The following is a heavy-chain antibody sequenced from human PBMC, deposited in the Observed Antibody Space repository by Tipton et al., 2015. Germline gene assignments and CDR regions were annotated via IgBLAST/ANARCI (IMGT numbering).Heavy chain of an antibody. J-gene: IGHJ4*02. CDR1: GFTFSRSW. V-gene: IGHV3-7*01. CDR2: IKDDGSEA. D-gene: IGHD3-22*01. CDR3: ARGGDYDDSSGEFDY. Sequence: SLRLSCEASGFTFSRSWMTWVRQAPGKGLEWLGNIKDDGSEAYYVDSVKGRFTMSRDNAKNSLYLQMNSLRAEDTAVYYCARGGDYDDSSGEFDYWGQGTLVTVSS.